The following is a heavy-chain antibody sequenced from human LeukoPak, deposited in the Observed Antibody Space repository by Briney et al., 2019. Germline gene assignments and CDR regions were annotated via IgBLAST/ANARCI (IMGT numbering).Heavy chain of an antibody. D-gene: IGHD5-12*01. CDR1: GFTFSSYG. V-gene: IGHV3-23*01. CDR3: AKGIYSGYDWKWLEAYYMDV. Sequence: GGSLRLSCAASGFTFSSYGMSWVRQAPGKGLEWVSAISGSGGSTYYADSVKGRFTISRDNSKNTLYLQMNSLRAEDTAVYYCAKGIYSGYDWKWLEAYYMDVWGKGTTVTVSS. J-gene: IGHJ6*03. CDR2: ISGSGGST.